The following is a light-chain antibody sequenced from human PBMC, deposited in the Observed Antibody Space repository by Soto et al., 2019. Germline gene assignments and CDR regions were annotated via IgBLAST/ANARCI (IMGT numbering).Light chain of an antibody. Sequence: SCWLAWYQQKPGKAPKLLIYASSTLQSGVPSRFSGSGSGTDFTLIISSLQPEDFATYYCQQTNNFPLTFGGGTKVDIK. J-gene: IGKJ4*01. V-gene: IGKV1-12*01. CDR3: QQTNNFPLT. CDR1: SCW. CDR2: ASS.